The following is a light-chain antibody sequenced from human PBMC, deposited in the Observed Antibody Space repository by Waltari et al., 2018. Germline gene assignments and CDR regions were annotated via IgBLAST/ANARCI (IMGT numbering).Light chain of an antibody. J-gene: IGKJ4*01. CDR3: QQGKSFPLT. CDR1: QDITSY. V-gene: IGKV1-12*01. CDR2: AAF. Sequence: DIQMTQFPSSVSASVGDRVTITCRASQDITSYLAWYQQKPGKAPKLLMYAAFSLLSGGPSRFSGSGSGTDFTLTISSLQPEDFATYYCQQGKSFPLTFGGGTKVEIK.